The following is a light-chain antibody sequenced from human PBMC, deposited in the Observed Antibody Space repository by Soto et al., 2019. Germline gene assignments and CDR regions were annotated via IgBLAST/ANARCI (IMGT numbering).Light chain of an antibody. V-gene: IGKV2-28*01. CDR2: LGT. Sequence: DIVMTQSPISLPVTPGEPASISCRSSQSLLHSNGYKYLDWYLQKPGQSPQLLIYLGTYRASGVPDRFSGIGSCTDFTLTLSRVEAEYIGIYYCMHSLQTPLTFGPGTKVDSK. J-gene: IGKJ3*01. CDR3: MHSLQTPLT. CDR1: QSLLHSNGYKY.